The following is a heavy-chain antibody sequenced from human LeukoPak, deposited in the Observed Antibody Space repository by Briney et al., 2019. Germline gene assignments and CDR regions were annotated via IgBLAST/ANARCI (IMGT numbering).Heavy chain of an antibody. CDR2: ISTSSSTI. Sequence: GGSLRLSCAASGFTFSSYSMNWVRQAPGKGLEWVSYISTSSSTIYYADSVEGRFTISRDNAKNSLYLQMNSLRAEDTAVYYCARITIFGVVIIWETFDPWGQGTLVTVSS. CDR1: GFTFSSYS. J-gene: IGHJ5*02. D-gene: IGHD3-3*01. V-gene: IGHV3-48*01. CDR3: ARITIFGVVIIWETFDP.